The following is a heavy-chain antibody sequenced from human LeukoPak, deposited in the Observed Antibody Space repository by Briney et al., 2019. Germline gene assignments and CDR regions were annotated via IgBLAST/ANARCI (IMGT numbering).Heavy chain of an antibody. CDR3: ARLLLWFGESWYFDL. D-gene: IGHD3-10*01. Sequence: SETLSLTCTVSGGSISSSSYYWGWIRQPPGKGLEWIGSIYYSGSTNYNPSLKSRVTISVDTSKNQFSLKLSSVTAADTAVYYCARLLLWFGESWYFDLWGRGTLVTVSS. CDR2: IYYSGST. V-gene: IGHV4-39*07. J-gene: IGHJ2*01. CDR1: GGSISSSSYY.